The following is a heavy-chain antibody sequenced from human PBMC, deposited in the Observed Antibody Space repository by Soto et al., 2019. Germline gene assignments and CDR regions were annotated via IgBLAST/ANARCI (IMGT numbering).Heavy chain of an antibody. Sequence: GGSLRLSCAASGFTFSRYAMHWVRQAPGKGLEWVAVIWYDGSVKYYADSVKGRFTVFRDNYRSTLYLQMNSLRADDTAVYYCAEEIKPSAMDAWGQGTTVTVSS. CDR3: AEEIKPSAMDA. CDR1: GFTFSRYA. V-gene: IGHV3-33*06. J-gene: IGHJ6*02. CDR2: IWYDGSVK.